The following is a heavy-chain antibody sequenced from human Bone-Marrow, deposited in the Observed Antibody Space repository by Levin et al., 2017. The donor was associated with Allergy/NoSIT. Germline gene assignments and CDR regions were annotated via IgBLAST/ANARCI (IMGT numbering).Heavy chain of an antibody. J-gene: IGHJ5*02. CDR2: ISDRHDDT. V-gene: IGHV3-23*01. D-gene: IGHD2/OR15-2a*01. CDR3: VKGSGVLLA. CDR1: QFTFNDYP. Sequence: PGGSLRLSCVASQFTFNDYPMSWVRQAPGKGLEWVSGISDRHDDTYYADFAKGRFTFSRDNSKNSLYLQMNSLRVEDTAIYYCVKGSGVLLAWGQGTLVSVSS.